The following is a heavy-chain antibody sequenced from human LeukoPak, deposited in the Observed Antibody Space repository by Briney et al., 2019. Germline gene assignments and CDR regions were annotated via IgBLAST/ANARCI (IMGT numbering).Heavy chain of an antibody. CDR2: IWYDGSNK. Sequence: TGGSLRLSCAASGFTFSSYGMHWVRQAPGKGLEWVAVIWYDGSNKYYADSVKGRLTISRDNSKNTLYLQMNSLRAEDTAVYYCARATTYYDFWSGYYKDTSHYYYMDVWGKGTRSPSP. D-gene: IGHD3-3*01. V-gene: IGHV3-33*01. CDR3: ARATTYYDFWSGYYKDTSHYYYMDV. J-gene: IGHJ6*03. CDR1: GFTFSSYG.